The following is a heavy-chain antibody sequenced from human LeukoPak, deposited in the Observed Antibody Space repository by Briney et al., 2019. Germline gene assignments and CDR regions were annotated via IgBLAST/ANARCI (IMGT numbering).Heavy chain of an antibody. D-gene: IGHD1-1*01. CDR2: ISGSGGST. CDR1: GFTFSNYG. J-gene: IGHJ4*02. Sequence: GRSLRLSCAASGFTFSNYGMSGVRHAPGKALECVSAISGSGGSTYYADSVEGRFTISRDNSKNTLYLQMNSVRADDTAVYFCAKLKGYNWNPFDYWGQGTLVTVSS. CDR3: AKLKGYNWNPFDY. V-gene: IGHV3-23*01.